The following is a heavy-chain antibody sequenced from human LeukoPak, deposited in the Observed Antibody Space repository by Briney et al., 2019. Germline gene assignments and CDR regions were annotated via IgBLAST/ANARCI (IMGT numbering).Heavy chain of an antibody. CDR1: GFTFSSYA. CDR2: ISGSGGST. V-gene: IGHV3-23*01. D-gene: IGHD2-2*01. J-gene: IGHJ5*02. Sequence: GGSLRLSCAASGFTFSSYAMSWVRQAPGKGLEWVSAISGSGGSTYYADSVKGRFTISRDNSKNTLYLQMNSLRAEDTAVYYCAKALGKVPAATMGWFDPWGQGTLVTVSS. CDR3: AKALGKVPAATMGWFDP.